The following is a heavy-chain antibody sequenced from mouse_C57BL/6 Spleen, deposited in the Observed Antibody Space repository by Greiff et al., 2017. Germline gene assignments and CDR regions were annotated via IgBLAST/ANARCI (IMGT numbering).Heavy chain of an antibody. J-gene: IGHJ4*01. CDR1: GYTFTSYW. CDR3: ARTAAYYNELFDY. Sequence: QVQLQQPGAELVRPGSSVKLSCKASGYTFTSYWMHWVKQRPIQGLEWIGNIDPSDSETHYNQKFKDKATLTVDKSSSTAYMQLSSLTSEDSAVYYCARTAAYYNELFDYWGQGTSVTVSS. CDR2: IDPSDSET. V-gene: IGHV1-52*01. D-gene: IGHD2-12*01.